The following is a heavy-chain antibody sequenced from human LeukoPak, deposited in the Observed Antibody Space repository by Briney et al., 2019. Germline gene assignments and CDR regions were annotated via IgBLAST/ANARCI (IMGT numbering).Heavy chain of an antibody. CDR1: GDFIRSYW. CDR3: ARQGYTASYYFLDF. D-gene: IGHD1-26*01. CDR2: IYATGST. Sequence: SETPSLTCDVSGDFIRSYWWGWVRQPAGKGLEWIGRIYATGSTKFNPSLKSRLTMSMDTSTNQLSLTLSLQLTSVTAADTAVYFCARQGYTASYYFLDFWSQGTLVTVSP. J-gene: IGHJ4*02. V-gene: IGHV4-4*07.